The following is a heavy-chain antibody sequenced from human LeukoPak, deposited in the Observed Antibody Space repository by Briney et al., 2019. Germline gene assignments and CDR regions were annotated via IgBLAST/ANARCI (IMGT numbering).Heavy chain of an antibody. D-gene: IGHD5-24*01. CDR3: ARARSRDGYSYYYYGMDV. CDR2: ISGGGGST. V-gene: IGHV3-23*01. J-gene: IGHJ6*02. CDR1: GLTFSRFS. Sequence: GGSLRLSCAASGLTFSRFSMNWVRQTPGKGLEWVSGISGGGGSTYYTDSVKGRFTISRDNAKNSLYLQMNSLRAGDTAVYYCARARSRDGYSYYYYGMDVWGQGTTVTVSS.